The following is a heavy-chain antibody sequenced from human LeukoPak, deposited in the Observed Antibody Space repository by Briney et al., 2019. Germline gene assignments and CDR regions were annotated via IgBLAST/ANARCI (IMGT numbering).Heavy chain of an antibody. CDR2: ISYDGSNK. CDR1: GFTFSSYG. V-gene: IGHV3-30*18. Sequence: GGSLRLSCAASGFTFSSYGMHWVRQAPGKGLEWVAVISYDGSNKYYADSVKGRFTISRDNSKNTLYLQMNSLRAEDTAVYYCAKATSGSYGFTTDWGQGTLATVSS. J-gene: IGHJ4*02. CDR3: AKATSGSYGFTTD. D-gene: IGHD1-26*01.